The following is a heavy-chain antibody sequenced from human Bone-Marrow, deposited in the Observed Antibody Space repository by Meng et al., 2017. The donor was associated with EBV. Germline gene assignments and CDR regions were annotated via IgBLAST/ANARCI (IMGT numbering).Heavy chain of an antibody. CDR1: GFTFSSYW. CDR2: INSDGSST. V-gene: IGHV3-74*01. J-gene: IGHJ5*02. Sequence: EVQLVESGGGLVQPGGSLRLSCAASGFTFSSYWMHWVRQAPGKGLVWVSRINSDGSSTSYADSVKGRFTISRDNAKNTLYLQMNSLRAEDTAVYYCARVVAARPLNWFDPWGQGTLVTVSS. D-gene: IGHD6-6*01. CDR3: ARVVAARPLNWFDP.